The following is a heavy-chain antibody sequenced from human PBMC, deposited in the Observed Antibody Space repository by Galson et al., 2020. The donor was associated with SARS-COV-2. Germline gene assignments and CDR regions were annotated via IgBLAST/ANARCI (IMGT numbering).Heavy chain of an antibody. J-gene: IGHJ5*02. CDR2: IYTVNTGST. CDR3: ARVLYGQKGSNWFDP. D-gene: IGHD4-17*01. Sequence: SETLSLTCTVSGRSISSQYWSWIRKTAGKGLEWIGSIYTVNTGSTNYNPSFNSRVTMSVDTSKNLFSLQLRSVTAADTAVYYCARVLYGQKGSNWFDPWGQGTLVTDSS. CDR1: GRSISSQY. V-gene: IGHV4-4*07.